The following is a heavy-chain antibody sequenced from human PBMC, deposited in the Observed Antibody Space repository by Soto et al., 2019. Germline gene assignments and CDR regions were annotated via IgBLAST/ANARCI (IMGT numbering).Heavy chain of an antibody. Sequence: GSLRLSCAASGFTFSSYGMHWVRQAPGKGLEWVAVISYDGSNKYYADSVKGRFTISRDNSKNTPYLQMNSLRAEDTAVYSCAKVSSVYDFWSGYKGYFDYGGQGPLAPVS. D-gene: IGHD3-3*01. CDR1: GFTFSSYG. CDR3: AKVSSVYDFWSGYKGYFDY. V-gene: IGHV3-30*18. CDR2: ISYDGSNK. J-gene: IGHJ4*02.